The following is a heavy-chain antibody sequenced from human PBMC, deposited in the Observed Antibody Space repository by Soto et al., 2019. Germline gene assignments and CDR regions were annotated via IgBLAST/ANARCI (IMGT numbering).Heavy chain of an antibody. Sequence: SETLSLTCTVSGGSISSGGYYWSWIRQHPGKGLEWIGYIYYSGSTYYNPSLKSRVTISVDTSKNQFSLKLSSVTAADTAVYYCARGDDSSGFDYWGQGTLVTVSS. CDR3: ARGDDSSGFDY. CDR1: GGSISSGGYY. V-gene: IGHV4-31*03. J-gene: IGHJ4*02. D-gene: IGHD3-22*01. CDR2: IYYSGST.